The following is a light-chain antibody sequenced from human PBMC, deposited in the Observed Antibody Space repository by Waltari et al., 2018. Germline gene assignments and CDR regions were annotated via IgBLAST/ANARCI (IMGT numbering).Light chain of an antibody. V-gene: IGKV3-20*01. CDR3: QKYVNLPAT. CDR2: DAS. J-gene: IGKJ1*01. CDR1: QSVGKY. Sequence: EVVLTQSPGTLSLSPGERATLSCRASQSVGKYLAWYRQKPGQAPSLLIYDASTRATGVPDRFSGSGFGTDFSLTISRLEPEDFAVYYCQKYVNLPATFGQGTRVEIK.